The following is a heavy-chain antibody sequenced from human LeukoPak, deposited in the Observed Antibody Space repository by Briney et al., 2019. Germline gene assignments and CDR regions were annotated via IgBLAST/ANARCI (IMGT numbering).Heavy chain of an antibody. J-gene: IGHJ4*02. V-gene: IGHV3-23*01. D-gene: IGHD6-13*01. Sequence: GGSLRLSCAASGFTCSCRAMSWVRQAPGKGLEWVSTISGSGATTYYADSVNGRFTISRDNSRNTLYLQMNSLRAEDTAVYYCAKATPVGAATGADYWGQGTLVTVSS. CDR3: AKATPVGAATGADY. CDR1: GFTCSCRA. CDR2: ISGSGATT.